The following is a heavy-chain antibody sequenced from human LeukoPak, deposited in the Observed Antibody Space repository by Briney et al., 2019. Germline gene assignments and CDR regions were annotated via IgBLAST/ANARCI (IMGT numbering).Heavy chain of an antibody. CDR2: ISYDGSNK. V-gene: IGHV3-30-3*01. Sequence: GSLRLSCAASGFTFSSYAMHWVRQAPGKGLEWVAVISYDGSNKYYADSVKGRFTISRDNSKNTLYLQMNSLRAEDTAVYYCARDSYGMDVWGQGTTVTVSS. CDR3: ARDSYGMDV. CDR1: GFTFSSYA. J-gene: IGHJ6*02.